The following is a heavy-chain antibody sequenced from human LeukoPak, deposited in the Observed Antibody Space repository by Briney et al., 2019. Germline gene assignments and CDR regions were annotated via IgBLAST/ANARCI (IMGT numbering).Heavy chain of an antibody. Sequence: SETLSLTCTVSGGSISSSSYYWGWIRQPPGKGLEWIGSIYYSGSTYYNPSLKSRVTISVDTSKNQFSLKLSSVTAADTAVYYCARRLISGIQLWFDYRDQGTLVTVSS. CDR3: ARRLISGIQLWFDY. J-gene: IGHJ4*02. V-gene: IGHV4-39*01. CDR1: GGSISSSSYY. D-gene: IGHD5-18*01. CDR2: IYYSGST.